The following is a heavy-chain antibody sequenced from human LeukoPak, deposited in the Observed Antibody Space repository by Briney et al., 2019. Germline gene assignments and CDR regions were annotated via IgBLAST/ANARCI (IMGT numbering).Heavy chain of an antibody. D-gene: IGHD4-23*01. V-gene: IGHV4-39*01. Sequence: GSLRLSCAASGFTFSSYSMNWVRQAPGKGLEWIGSIYYSGSTYYNPSLKSRVTISVDTSKNQFSLKLSSVTAADTAVYYCARQAVVTNRHFDYWGQGTLVTVSS. CDR1: GFTFSSYSMN. CDR3: ARQAVVTNRHFDY. J-gene: IGHJ4*02. CDR2: IYYSGST.